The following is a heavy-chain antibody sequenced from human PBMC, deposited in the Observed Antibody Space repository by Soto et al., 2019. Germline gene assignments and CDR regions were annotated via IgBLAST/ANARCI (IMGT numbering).Heavy chain of an antibody. CDR1: GYTFTSYG. V-gene: IGHV1-18*01. Sequence: QVQLVQSGAAVKKPGASVKVSCTASGYTFTSYGISWVRQAPGQGLEWMGWISAYNGNTNYAQKLQGRVTMTTDTSTSTAYMELRSLRSDDTAVYYCARGIITMVRGVIGWFDPWGQGTLVTVSS. CDR3: ARGIITMVRGVIGWFDP. CDR2: ISAYNGNT. J-gene: IGHJ5*02. D-gene: IGHD3-10*01.